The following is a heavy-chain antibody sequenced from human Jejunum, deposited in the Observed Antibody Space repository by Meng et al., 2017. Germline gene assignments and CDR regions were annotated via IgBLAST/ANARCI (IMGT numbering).Heavy chain of an antibody. CDR1: GVSVNIRTYY. CDR2: IDNSGST. V-gene: IGHV4-61*01. J-gene: IGHJ2*01. CDR3: ARAAAGTGFGYFDL. Sequence: QVAWRESGPGLVGPSENLALMCPGSGVSVNIRTYYWGWIRQPPGKGLEWIAYIDNSGSTNYNPSLKSRVIISVDTSKNQFYLQMSSLTAADTAVYYCARAAAGTGFGYFDLWGRGTLVTVSS. D-gene: IGHD6-19*01.